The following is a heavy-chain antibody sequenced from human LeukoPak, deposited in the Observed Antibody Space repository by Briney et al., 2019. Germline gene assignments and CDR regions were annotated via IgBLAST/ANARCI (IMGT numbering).Heavy chain of an antibody. CDR2: ISAYNGNT. J-gene: IGHJ5*02. CDR1: GYTLTELS. D-gene: IGHD4-23*01. Sequence: ASVKVSCKVSGYTLTELSMHWVRQAPGKGLEWMGWISAYNGNTNYAQKLQGRVTMTTDTSTSTAYMELRSLRSDDTAVYYCARIFLSVVAPKRWFDPWGQGTLVTVSS. CDR3: ARIFLSVVAPKRWFDP. V-gene: IGHV1-18*01.